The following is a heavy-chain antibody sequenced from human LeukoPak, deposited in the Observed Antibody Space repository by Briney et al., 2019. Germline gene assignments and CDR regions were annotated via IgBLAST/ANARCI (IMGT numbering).Heavy chain of an antibody. CDR2: INHSGST. CDR3: ASSVIDSDLFDY. V-gene: IGHV4-34*01. Sequence: PSETLSLTCAVYGGSFSGYYWSWIRQPLGKGLEWIGEINHSGSTNYNPSLKSRVTISVDTSKNQFSLKLSSVTAADTAVYYCASSVIDSDLFDYWGQGTLVTVSS. J-gene: IGHJ4*02. D-gene: IGHD3-9*01. CDR1: GGSFSGYY.